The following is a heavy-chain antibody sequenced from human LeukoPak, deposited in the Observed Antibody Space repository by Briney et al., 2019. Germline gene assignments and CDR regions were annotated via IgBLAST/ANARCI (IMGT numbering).Heavy chain of an antibody. CDR3: TRPRYRGFDY. J-gene: IGHJ4*02. D-gene: IGHD3-16*02. CDR2: IKEDGDKK. CDR1: GL. Sequence: AGSLRLSCAASGLMTWVRQAPGKGLEWVASIKEDGDKKYYLDSVKGRFTVSRDSTKNSLYLQMNSLRADDTAVYYCTRPRYRGFDYWGQGILVTVSP. V-gene: IGHV3-7*01.